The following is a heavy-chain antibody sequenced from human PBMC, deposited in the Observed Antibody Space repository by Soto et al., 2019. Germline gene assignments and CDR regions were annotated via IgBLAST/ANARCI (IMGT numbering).Heavy chain of an antibody. J-gene: IGHJ3*02. Sequence: ASVKVCCKASGYTFTSYGISWVRQAPGQGLEWMGWISAYNGNTNYAQKLQGRVTMTTDTSTSTAYMELRSLRSDDTAVYYCARTISGWLPHDAFDIWGQGTMVTVSS. V-gene: IGHV1-18*01. CDR2: ISAYNGNT. D-gene: IGHD6-19*01. CDR1: GYTFTSYG. CDR3: ARTISGWLPHDAFDI.